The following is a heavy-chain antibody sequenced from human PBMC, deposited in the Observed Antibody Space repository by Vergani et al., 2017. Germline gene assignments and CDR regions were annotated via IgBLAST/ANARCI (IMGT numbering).Heavy chain of an antibody. V-gene: IGHV4-38-2*02. CDR2: VFHSGSA. Sequence: QVQLQESGPGLVKPSETLSLTCSVSGYSISRGYYWGWIRQPPGKGLEWIATVFHSGSAYYNPSLRRRVTISVETSKNQFSLRPTTLTAAYTAVYYCARQFWVSQGVGAFETWGRGTEVSVSS. CDR1: GYSISRGYY. D-gene: IGHD3-16*01. CDR3: ARQFWVSQGVGAFET. J-gene: IGHJ3*02.